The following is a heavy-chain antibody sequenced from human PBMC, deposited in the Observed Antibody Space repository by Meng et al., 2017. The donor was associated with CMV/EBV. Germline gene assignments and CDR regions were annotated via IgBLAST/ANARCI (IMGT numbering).Heavy chain of an antibody. CDR1: GYTFTSCH. V-gene: IGHV1-46*01. J-gene: IGHJ4*02. Sequence: QVQLVQSGAEVKKPGASVKVSCKASGYTFTSCHIHWVRQAPGQGLEWLGLINCNDGATSYAHKFQGRVSMTRDTSTRIVHMELSSLRSEDTALYYCARELSYTSALDYWGQGTLVTVSS. CDR3: ARELSYTSALDY. CDR2: INCNDGAT. D-gene: IGHD2/OR15-2a*01.